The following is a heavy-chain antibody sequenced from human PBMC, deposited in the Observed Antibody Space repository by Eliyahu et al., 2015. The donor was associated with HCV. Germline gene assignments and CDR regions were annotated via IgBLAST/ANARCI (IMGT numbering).Heavy chain of an antibody. V-gene: IGHV3-21*06. CDR3: ARDGSSDYYDAFDI. D-gene: IGHD3-22*01. CDR1: GFTFSTYN. CDR2: IIGSGNDM. Sequence: EVRLVQSGGGLVKPGGSLXLSCAASGFTFSTYNMNWVRQAPGKGLEWVSSIIGSGNDMSYADSVKGRFTISRDNAENSVFLQMNSLRVEDTAVYYCARDGSSDYYDAFDIWGQGTMVSVSS. J-gene: IGHJ3*02.